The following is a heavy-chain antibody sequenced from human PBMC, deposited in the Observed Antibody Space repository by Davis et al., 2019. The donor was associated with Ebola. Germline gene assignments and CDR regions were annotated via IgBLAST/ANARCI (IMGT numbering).Heavy chain of an antibody. V-gene: IGHV3-30-3*01. CDR2: ISYDGSNK. Sequence: PGGSLRLSCAASGFTFSSYAMHWVRQAPGKGLEWVAVISYDGSNKYYADSVKGRFTISRDNSKNTLYLQMNSLRAEDTAVYYCARSRGYSYGLNDYWGQGTLVTVSS. J-gene: IGHJ4*02. CDR3: ARSRGYSYGLNDY. D-gene: IGHD5-18*01. CDR1: GFTFSSYA.